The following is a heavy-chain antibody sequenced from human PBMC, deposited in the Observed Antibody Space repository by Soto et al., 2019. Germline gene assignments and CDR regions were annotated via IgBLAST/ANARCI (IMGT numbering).Heavy chain of an antibody. Sequence: QAQLVQSGAEVKKPGASVKVSCKASGYTFYSHSISWVRQAPGQGLEWMGRISADNGNTKYAQKFRGRVTMATDTSTSTVYMELRNLRSDHTAVYYCARCIQQDYYYGMDVWGQGTTVTVSS. CDR2: ISADNGNT. D-gene: IGHD5-18*01. V-gene: IGHV1-18*01. CDR1: GYTFYSHS. J-gene: IGHJ6*02. CDR3: ARCIQQDYYYGMDV.